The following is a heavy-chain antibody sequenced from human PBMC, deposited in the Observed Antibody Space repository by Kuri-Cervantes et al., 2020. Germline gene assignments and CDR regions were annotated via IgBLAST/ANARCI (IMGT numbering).Heavy chain of an antibody. CDR3: ARTMIVALGPTCMDV. V-gene: IGHV4-4*07. D-gene: IGHD3-22*01. J-gene: IGHJ6*02. Sequence: SETLSLTCSVSGGSISSYYWSWIRQPAGKGLEWIGRIYTSGSTNYNPSLKSRVTMSVDTPKNQFSLKLSSVTAADTAVYYCARTMIVALGPTCMDVWGQGTTVTVSS. CDR1: GGSISSYY. CDR2: IYTSGST.